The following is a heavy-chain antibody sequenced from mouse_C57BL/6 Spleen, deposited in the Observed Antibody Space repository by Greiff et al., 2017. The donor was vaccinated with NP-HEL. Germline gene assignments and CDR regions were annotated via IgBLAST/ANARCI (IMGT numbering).Heavy chain of an antibody. Sequence: QVQLQQSGAELVRPGSSVKLSCKASGYTFTSYWMDWVKQRPGQGLEWIGNIYPSDSETHYNQKFKDKATLTVDNSSSTAYMQLSSLTSEDSAVYYCARNWDGGAWFAYWGQGTLVTVSA. V-gene: IGHV1-61*01. J-gene: IGHJ3*01. D-gene: IGHD4-1*01. CDR1: GYTFTSYW. CDR2: IYPSDSET. CDR3: ARNWDGGAWFAY.